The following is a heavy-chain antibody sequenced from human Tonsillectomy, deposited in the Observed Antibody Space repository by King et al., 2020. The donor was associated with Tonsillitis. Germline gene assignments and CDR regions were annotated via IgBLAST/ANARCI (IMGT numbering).Heavy chain of an antibody. CDR2: VYHTGST. CDR1: GDSISRHY. V-gene: IGHV4-59*11. J-gene: IGHJ2*01. CDR3: ARGFLAARPAWHFDL. Sequence: VQLQESGPGLLKPSETLSLTCSVAGDSISRHYWSWLRQPPGKGLEWIGYVYHTGSTTYNPSLKSRVSISIDTSKKQFSLRLTSVTAADTAVYYCARGFLAARPAWHFDLWGRGTLVTVSS. D-gene: IGHD6-6*01.